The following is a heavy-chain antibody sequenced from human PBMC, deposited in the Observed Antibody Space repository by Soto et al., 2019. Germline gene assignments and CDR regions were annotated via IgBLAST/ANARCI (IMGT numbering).Heavy chain of an antibody. J-gene: IGHJ5*02. CDR2: IIPFFGTA. Sequence: QVQLVQSGAEVKKPGSSVKVSCKASGGTFSNFALSWVRQAPGQGLEWMGGIIPFFGTANYAQKFQGRLTITADESTSTAHMDLSSLRSEDTAVYYCARGCGSSWYDDNWFDPSGQGTLVTVSS. CDR1: GGTFSNFA. D-gene: IGHD6-13*01. V-gene: IGHV1-69*01. CDR3: ARGCGSSWYDDNWFDP.